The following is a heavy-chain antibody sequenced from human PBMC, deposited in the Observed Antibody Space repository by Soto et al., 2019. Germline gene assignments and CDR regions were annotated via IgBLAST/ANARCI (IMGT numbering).Heavy chain of an antibody. J-gene: IGHJ4*02. D-gene: IGHD6-19*01. CDR1: GGSISSSNSY. V-gene: IGHV4-39*01. CDR2: IYYTGAM. CDR3: AIRWPGHGSGGPFDY. Sequence: QLQLLESGPRLVKPSETLSLTCIVSGGSISSSNSYWAWIRQPPGKGLEWIGSIYYTGAMYYNPSLRSRVTISVDTSRSQFSLKLRSVPAAGTALYYCAIRWPGHGSGGPFDYWAQGTLVTVSS.